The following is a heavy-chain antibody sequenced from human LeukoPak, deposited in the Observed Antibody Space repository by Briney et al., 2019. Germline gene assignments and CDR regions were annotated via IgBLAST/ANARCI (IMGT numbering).Heavy chain of an antibody. D-gene: IGHD5-12*01. J-gene: IGHJ6*03. CDR3: AKIGVATIGYYYYYMDV. Sequence: GGSLRLSRVASGFTFRTYGMHWVRQAPGKGLEWVAFILYDGNRNYYADSVKGRFTISRDNSKNTLFLQMNDLRAEDTAVYYCAKIGVATIGYYYYYMDVWGKGTTVSVSS. CDR1: GFTFRTYG. CDR2: ILYDGNRN. V-gene: IGHV3-30*02.